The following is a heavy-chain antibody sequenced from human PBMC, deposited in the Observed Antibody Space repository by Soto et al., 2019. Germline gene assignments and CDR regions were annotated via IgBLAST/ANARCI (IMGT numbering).Heavy chain of an antibody. CDR2: IKSKTDGGTT. J-gene: IGHJ4*02. CDR3: TTDPYGVWEADFGVVIKLVDY. V-gene: IGHV3-15*07. D-gene: IGHD3-3*01. CDR1: GFTFSNAW. Sequence: GGSLRLSCAASGFTFSNAWMNWVRQAPGKGLEWVGRIKSKTDGGTTDYAAPVKGRFTISRDDSKKTLYLQMNSLKTEDTAVYYCTTDPYGVWEADFGVVIKLVDYWGQGTLVTVSS.